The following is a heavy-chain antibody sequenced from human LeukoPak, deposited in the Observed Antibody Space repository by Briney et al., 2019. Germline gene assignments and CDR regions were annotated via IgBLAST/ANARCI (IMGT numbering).Heavy chain of an antibody. CDR3: ARDYHNKGHDY. Sequence: GGSLRLSCAASGLTLSDCYMSWIRQARGKGLECVAYIYPGGGVIYYADSVKGRFTIFRDNTKNSLYLQMSSLRAEDTAIYYCARDYHNKGHDYWGPGTLVTVSS. D-gene: IGHD2/OR15-2a*01. CDR1: GLTLSDCY. V-gene: IGHV3-11*01. CDR2: IYPGGGVI. J-gene: IGHJ4*02.